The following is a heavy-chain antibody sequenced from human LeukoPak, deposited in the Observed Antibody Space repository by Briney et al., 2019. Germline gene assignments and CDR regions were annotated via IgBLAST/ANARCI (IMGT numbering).Heavy chain of an antibody. CDR2: IKQDRSEK. CDR1: GFTFSSYW. D-gene: IGHD3-10*01. J-gene: IGHJ3*02. CDR3: ARAYYYGSANAFDI. V-gene: IGHV3-7*04. Sequence: GGSLRLSCAASGFTFSSYWMSWVRQAPGKGLEWVANIKQDRSEKYYVDTVKGRFTISRDNAKNSLYLQMNSLRAEDTALYYCARAYYYGSANAFDIWGQGTMVTVSS.